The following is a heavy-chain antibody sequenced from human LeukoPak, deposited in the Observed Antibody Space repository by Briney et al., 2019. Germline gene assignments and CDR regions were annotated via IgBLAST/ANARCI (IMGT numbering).Heavy chain of an antibody. J-gene: IGHJ4*02. CDR2: IKQDGSEK. Sequence: GGSLRLSCAASGFTFSSYWMSWVRQAPGKGLEWVANIKQDGSEKYYVDSVKGRFTISRDNAKNSLYPQMNSLRAEDTAVYYCARRAMVRGVSQFDYWGQGTLVTVSS. CDR1: GFTFSSYW. V-gene: IGHV3-7*01. CDR3: ARRAMVRGVSQFDY. D-gene: IGHD3-10*01.